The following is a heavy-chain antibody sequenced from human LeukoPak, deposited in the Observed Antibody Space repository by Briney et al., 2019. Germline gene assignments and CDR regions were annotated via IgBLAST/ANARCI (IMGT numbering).Heavy chain of an antibody. CDR2: ISYDGSHK. Sequence: PGGSLRLSCAASGFIFSSYAMHWVRQGPGKGLEWVAVISYDGSHKFYADSVTGRFTISRDNSKNTLYLQVNSLRTDDTAVYYCAREEGRYRRFDHWGQGTLVTVSS. CDR3: AREEGRYRRFDH. V-gene: IGHV3-30-3*01. J-gene: IGHJ4*02. D-gene: IGHD6-19*01. CDR1: GFIFSSYA.